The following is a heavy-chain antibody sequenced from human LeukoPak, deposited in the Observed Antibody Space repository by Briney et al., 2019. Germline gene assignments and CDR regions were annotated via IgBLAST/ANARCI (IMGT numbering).Heavy chain of an antibody. CDR2: IFTGDSDT. J-gene: IGHJ3*02. V-gene: IGHV5-51*01. CDR3: ARTMEGIAAAGTAFDI. Sequence: GESLKISCKGSGYSFTSYWIGWLRQMPGKGLEWLGIIFTGDSDTRYSPSFQGQVTISADKSISTAYLQWSSLKASDTAMYYCARTMEGIAAAGTAFDIWGQGTMVTVSS. CDR1: GYSFTSYW. D-gene: IGHD6-13*01.